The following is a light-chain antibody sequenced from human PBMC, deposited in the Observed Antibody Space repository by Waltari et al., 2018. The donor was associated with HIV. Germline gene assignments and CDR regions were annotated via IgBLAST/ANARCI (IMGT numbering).Light chain of an antibody. CDR1: TSDFDTFDF. Sequence: HSALTQPASVSGSPGQSITISCTGPTSDFDTFDFVSWYQQSPGKPPNLIIFEVYFRPSGVAQRFSGSRSGDTASLTISALRAEDEADYFCSSYSARGFVAFGGGTKVTVL. CDR2: EVY. V-gene: IGLV2-14*01. J-gene: IGLJ3*02. CDR3: SSYSARGFVA.